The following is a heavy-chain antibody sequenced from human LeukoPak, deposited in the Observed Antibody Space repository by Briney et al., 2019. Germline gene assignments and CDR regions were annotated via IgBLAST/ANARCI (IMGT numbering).Heavy chain of an antibody. J-gene: IGHJ4*02. V-gene: IGHV4-4*07. CDR2: IYPTRTT. CDR3: GRQGYTASYYFVDY. CDR1: GRSLNRYH. Sequence: SDPLSLTCTVSGRSLNRYHWLWVRQPAGKAREWIVRIYPTRTTNYSPSLKSRLTMSIDTSKNQFSLKLRSVTAADTAVYYCGRQGYTASYYFVDYWSQGTLVTVSS. D-gene: IGHD3-10*01.